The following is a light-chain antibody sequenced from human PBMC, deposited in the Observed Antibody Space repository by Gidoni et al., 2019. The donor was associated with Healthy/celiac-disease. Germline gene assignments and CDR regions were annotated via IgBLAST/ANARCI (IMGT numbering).Light chain of an antibody. CDR2: GAS. CDR3: QQYNNWPQRT. CDR1: QSVSSN. Sequence: EIVMTQSPATLSVSPGERATLSCRASQSVSSNLAWYQQKPGQAPRLLIYGASTRATGIPARFSGSGSGTEFTLTISSLQSEDFAVYYCQQYNNWPQRTFXXXTKVEIK. J-gene: IGKJ1*01. V-gene: IGKV3-15*01.